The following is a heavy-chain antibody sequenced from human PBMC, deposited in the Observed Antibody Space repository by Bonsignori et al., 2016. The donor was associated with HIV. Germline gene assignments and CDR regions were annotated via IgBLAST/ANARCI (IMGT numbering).Heavy chain of an antibody. J-gene: IGHJ4*02. D-gene: IGHD3-10*01. CDR2: ISAYNDNT. CDR3: ARDGGVWFGELLDYFDY. V-gene: IGHV1-18*01. Sequence: WVRQAPGQGLEWMGWISAYNDNTNYAQKLQGRVTMTTDTSTSTAYMELRSLRSDDTAMYYCARDGGVWFGELLDYFDYWGQGTLVTVSS.